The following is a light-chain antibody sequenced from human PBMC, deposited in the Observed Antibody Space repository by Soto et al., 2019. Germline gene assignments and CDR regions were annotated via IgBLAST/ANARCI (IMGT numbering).Light chain of an antibody. CDR1: SSDIGAYDY. CDR3: SSYTSSSTPYV. V-gene: IGLV2-14*01. CDR2: EVS. Sequence: QSVLTQPASLSGSPGQSITISCTGTSSDIGAYDYVSWYQQHPGKAPKLMIYEVSNRPSGVSNRFSGSKSGNTASLTISGLQAEDEADYYCSSYTSSSTPYVFGTGTKVTVL. J-gene: IGLJ1*01.